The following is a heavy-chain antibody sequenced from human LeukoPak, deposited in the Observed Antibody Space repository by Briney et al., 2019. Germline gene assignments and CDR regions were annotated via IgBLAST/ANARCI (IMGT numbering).Heavy chain of an antibody. CDR1: GFTFSTYA. V-gene: IGHV3-23*01. D-gene: IGHD1-26*01. Sequence: GGSLRLSCAASGFTFSTYAMTWVRQAPGKGLEWVSGISAVGDRTYYADSVKGRFTISRDNSKNTLYLQMNSLRAEDTAEYYCARSTVGTSCCTAVDYWGQGTLVTVSS. CDR2: ISAVGDRT. CDR3: ARSTVGTSCCTAVDY. J-gene: IGHJ4*02.